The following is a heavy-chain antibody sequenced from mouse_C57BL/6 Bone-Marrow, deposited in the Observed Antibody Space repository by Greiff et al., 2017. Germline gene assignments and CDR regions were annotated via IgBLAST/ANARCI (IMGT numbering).Heavy chain of an antibody. J-gene: IGHJ4*01. CDR2: ILPGSGST. Sequence: QVQLKQSGAELMKPGASVKLSCKATGYTFTGYWIEWVKQRPGHGLEWIGEILPGSGSTNYNEKFKGKATFTAETSSNTAYKQRSSLTTEDSAIYYGGAETAQCPYAMDYWGQGTSVTVSS. CDR3: GAETAQCPYAMDY. V-gene: IGHV1-9*01. CDR1: GYTFTGYW. D-gene: IGHD3-2*02.